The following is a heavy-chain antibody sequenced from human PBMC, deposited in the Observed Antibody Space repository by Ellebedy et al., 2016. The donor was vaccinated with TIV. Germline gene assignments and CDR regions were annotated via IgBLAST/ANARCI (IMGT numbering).Heavy chain of an antibody. D-gene: IGHD3-22*01. J-gene: IGHJ3*02. V-gene: IGHV3-33*01. CDR3: AREGYYDSSGYYYNSDAFDI. CDR2: IWYAGSNK. CDR1: GFTFSSYG. Sequence: GESLKISCAASGFTFSSYGMHWVRQAPGKGLEWVAVIWYAGSNKYYADSVKGRFTISRDNSKNTLYLQMNTLRAEDTAVYYCAREGYYDSSGYYYNSDAFDIWGQGTMVTVSS.